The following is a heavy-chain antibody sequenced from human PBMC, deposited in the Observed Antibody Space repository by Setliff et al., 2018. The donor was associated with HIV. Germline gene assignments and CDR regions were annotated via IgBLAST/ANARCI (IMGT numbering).Heavy chain of an antibody. V-gene: IGHV4-38-2*01. CDR3: AKLTPFDY. CDR2: IHTSGST. Sequence: SETLSLTCDVSGFSISSRYYWGWIRQSPGKGLEWIGRIHTSGSTNYNPSLKSRVTISLDTSKNQFSLKLSSVTAADTAVYYCAKLTPFDYWGQGTLVTVSS. CDR1: GFSISSRYY. J-gene: IGHJ4*02. D-gene: IGHD7-27*01.